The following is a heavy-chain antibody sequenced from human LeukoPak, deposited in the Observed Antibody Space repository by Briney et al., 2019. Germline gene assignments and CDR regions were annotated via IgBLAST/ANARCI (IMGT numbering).Heavy chain of an antibody. J-gene: IGHJ4*02. Sequence: PGGSLRLSCAASGFTFSSYSMNWVRQAPGKGLEWVSSISSSSYIYYADSVKGRFTISRDNAKNSLYLQMNSLRAEDTAVYYCARNYYDILTGYYSDYWGQGTLVTVSS. V-gene: IGHV3-21*01. CDR1: GFTFSSYS. D-gene: IGHD3-9*01. CDR3: ARNYYDILTGYYSDY. CDR2: ISSSSYI.